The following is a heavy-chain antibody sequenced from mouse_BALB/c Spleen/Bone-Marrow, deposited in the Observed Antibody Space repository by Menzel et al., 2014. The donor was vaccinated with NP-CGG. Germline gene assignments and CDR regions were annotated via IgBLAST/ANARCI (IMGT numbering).Heavy chain of an antibody. CDR1: GFTFSSYA. J-gene: IGHJ1*01. V-gene: IGHV5-9-4*01. Sequence: EVQLVESGGGLVKPGGSLKLSCAASGFTFSSYAMSWVRQSPEKRLEGVAEISSGGSYTYYSDTVTGRFTISRDNVKNTLYLEMSSLRSEDTAMYHCARDNGTYGWYFDVWGAGTTVTVSS. CDR2: ISSGGSYT. D-gene: IGHD2-1*01. CDR3: ARDNGTYGWYFDV.